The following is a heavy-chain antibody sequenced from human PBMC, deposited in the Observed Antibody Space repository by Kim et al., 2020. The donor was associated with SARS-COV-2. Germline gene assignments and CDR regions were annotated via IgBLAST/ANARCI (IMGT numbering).Heavy chain of an antibody. J-gene: IGHJ4*02. CDR3: ARGPSNIFDY. V-gene: IGHV4-31*03. Sequence: SETLSLTCTVSGGSINRSGYYWGWIRQLPGKGLEGIWYIFDSGSTYYNPSLKRRVTISVDTSKNQFSLKLSSVTAADTAVYYWARGPSNIFDYWGQGTLVTVSS. CDR2: IFDSGST. CDR1: GGSINRSGYY.